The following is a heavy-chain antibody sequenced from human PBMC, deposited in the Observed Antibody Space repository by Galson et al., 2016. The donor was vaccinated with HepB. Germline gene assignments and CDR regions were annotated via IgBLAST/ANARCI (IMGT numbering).Heavy chain of an antibody. D-gene: IGHD4-17*01. CDR2: IYYSGST. CDR1: GGSISSDGYY. Sequence: TLSLTCTVSGGSISSDGYYWTWIRQHPGKGLEWIGYIYYSGSTYYNPSLKSRVTISVDTSKNQFSLKVRSVTAADTAVYYCARGTSYGDHVKYWGQGILVTVSS. J-gene: IGHJ4*02. CDR3: ARGTSYGDHVKY. V-gene: IGHV4-31*03.